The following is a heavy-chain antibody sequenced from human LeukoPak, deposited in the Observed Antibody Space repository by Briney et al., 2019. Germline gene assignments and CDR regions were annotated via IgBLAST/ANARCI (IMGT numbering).Heavy chain of an antibody. CDR1: GSISSSNYY. D-gene: IGHD2-15*01. CDR2: IYYSGST. J-gene: IGHJ3*02. V-gene: IGHV4-39*07. CDR3: ARDKEGYCSGGSCSYDAFDI. Sequence: PSETLSLTCTVSGSISSSNYYWGWIRQPPGKGLEWIGSIYYSGSTHYNPSLKSRVAISVDTSKNQFSLKLSSVTAADTAVYYCARDKEGYCSGGSCSYDAFDIWGQGTMVTVSS.